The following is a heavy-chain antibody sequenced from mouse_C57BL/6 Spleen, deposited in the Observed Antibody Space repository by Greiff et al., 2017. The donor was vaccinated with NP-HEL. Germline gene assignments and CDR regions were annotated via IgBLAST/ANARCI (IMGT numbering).Heavy chain of an antibody. CDR1: GFTFSNYW. Sequence: EVMLVESGGGLVQPGGSMKLSCVASGFTFSNYWMNWVRQSPEKGLEWVAQIRLKSDNYATHYAESVKGRFTISRDDSKSSVYLQMNNLRAEDTGIYYCTPGVTLDYWGQGTTLTVSS. J-gene: IGHJ2*01. CDR2: IRLKSDNYAT. CDR3: TPGVTLDY. D-gene: IGHD2-12*01. V-gene: IGHV6-3*01.